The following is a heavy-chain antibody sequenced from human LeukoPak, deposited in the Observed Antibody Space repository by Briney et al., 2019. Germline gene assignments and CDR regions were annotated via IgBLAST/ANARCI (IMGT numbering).Heavy chain of an antibody. CDR3: ARGEADYDFWSGYTGFDY. CDR1: GGTFSSYA. J-gene: IGHJ4*02. CDR2: IIPILGIA. Sequence: ASVKVSCKASGGTFSSYAISWVRQAPGQGLEWMGRIIPILGIANYAQKFQGRVTITADKSTSTAYMELSSLRSEDTAVYYCARGEADYDFWSGYTGFDYWGQGTLVTVSS. V-gene: IGHV1-69*04. D-gene: IGHD3-3*01.